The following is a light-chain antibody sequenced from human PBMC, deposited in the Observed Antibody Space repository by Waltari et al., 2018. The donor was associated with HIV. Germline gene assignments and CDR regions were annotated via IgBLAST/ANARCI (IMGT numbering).Light chain of an antibody. CDR2: EDT. CDR3: FSTDSSGNHRI. V-gene: IGLV3-10*01. J-gene: IGLJ2*01. Sequence: SYELTQPPSVPVSPEQTARITGPGVALPRKYAYWYQQKSGQAPVVVIFEDTKRPSEIPERFSGSSSRTMATLTISGAQVEDEADYYCFSTDSSGNHRIFGGGTKLTVL. CDR1: ALPRKY.